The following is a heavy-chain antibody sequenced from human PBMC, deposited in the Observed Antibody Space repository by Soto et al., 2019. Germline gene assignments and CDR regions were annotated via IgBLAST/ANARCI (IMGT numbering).Heavy chain of an antibody. CDR1: GFTFRTYG. Sequence: PGGSLRLSCAASGFTFRTYGMHWVRQAPGKGLEWVAVIWFDENNKYYAGSVKGRFTISRDNSKNTLHLQMNSLRAEDTAVYYCARAEDSGSYYGGFYYYYYGMDVWGQGTTVTVSS. V-gene: IGHV3-33*01. D-gene: IGHD1-26*01. CDR2: IWFDENNK. J-gene: IGHJ6*02. CDR3: ARAEDSGSYYGGFYYYYYGMDV.